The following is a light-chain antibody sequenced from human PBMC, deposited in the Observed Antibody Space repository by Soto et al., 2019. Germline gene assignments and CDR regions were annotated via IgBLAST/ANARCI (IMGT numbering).Light chain of an antibody. V-gene: IGLV2-14*01. CDR3: SSYTSGSTPL. Sequence: QSALTQPASGSGSPGQSITISCTGTSSDVGGYNYVSWYQQHPGKAPKLMIYDVSNRPSGVSNRFSGSKSGNTASLTISGLQAEDEADYYCSSYTSGSTPLFGGGTQLTVL. J-gene: IGLJ2*01. CDR2: DVS. CDR1: SSDVGGYNY.